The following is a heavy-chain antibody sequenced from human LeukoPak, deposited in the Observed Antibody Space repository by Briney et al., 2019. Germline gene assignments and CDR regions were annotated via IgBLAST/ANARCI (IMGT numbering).Heavy chain of an antibody. J-gene: IGHJ4*02. CDR3: ARAIAEAGTDS. Sequence: HPGGSLRLSCAGTGFTFSAYWVHWVRQAPGKGPVWLARINSDGYSISYADSVKGRFTISRDNAKKTLYLQMNTLRAEDTAMYYCARAIAEAGTDSWGQGTLVTVSS. CDR2: INSDGYSI. D-gene: IGHD6-19*01. CDR1: GFTFSAYW. V-gene: IGHV3-74*01.